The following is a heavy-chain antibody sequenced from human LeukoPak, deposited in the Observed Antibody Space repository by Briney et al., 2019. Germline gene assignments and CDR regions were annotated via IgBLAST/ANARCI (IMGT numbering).Heavy chain of an antibody. J-gene: IGHJ3*02. CDR3: ARERTYYDFWSGYNTDAFDI. CDR2: INPNSGGT. V-gene: IGHV1-2*06. CDR1: GYTFTGYY. D-gene: IGHD3-3*01. Sequence: ASVKVSCKASGYTFTGYYMHWVRQAPGQGLEWMGRINPNSGGTNYAQKFQGRVTMTRDTSISTAYMELSRLRSDDTAVYYCARERTYYDFWSGYNTDAFDIWGQGTMVTVSS.